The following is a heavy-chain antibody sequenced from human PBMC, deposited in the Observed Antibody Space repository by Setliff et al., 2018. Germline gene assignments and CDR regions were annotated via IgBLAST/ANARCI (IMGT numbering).Heavy chain of an antibody. CDR3: AKVKKQLIRGSGLDL. Sequence: ASVKVSCKTSAYTFSGYYIHWLRQAPGQGLQWMGWINPNFGDTNYAPKFQGRVTMTRDTSIRTAYMELRSLRVEDTALYYCAKVKKQLIRGSGLDLWGQGTLVTVSS. J-gene: IGHJ5*02. CDR2: INPNFGDT. CDR1: AYTFSGYY. D-gene: IGHD1-1*01. V-gene: IGHV1-2*02.